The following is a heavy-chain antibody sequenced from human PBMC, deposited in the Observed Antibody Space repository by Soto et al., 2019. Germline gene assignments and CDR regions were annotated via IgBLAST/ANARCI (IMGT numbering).Heavy chain of an antibody. CDR3: ARTAAAGKYYYGMDV. J-gene: IGHJ6*02. CDR2: IYPGDSDT. V-gene: IGHV5-51*01. D-gene: IGHD6-13*01. CDR1: GYSFTSYW. Sequence: PGESLKISCKGSGYSFTSYWIGWARQMPGKGLEWMGIIYPGDSDTRYSPSIQGQVTISADKSISTAYLQWSSLKASDTAMYYCARTAAAGKYYYGMDVWGQGTTVTVSS.